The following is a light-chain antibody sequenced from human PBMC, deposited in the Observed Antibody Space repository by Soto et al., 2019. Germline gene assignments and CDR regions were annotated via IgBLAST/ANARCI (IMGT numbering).Light chain of an antibody. CDR3: QQYNNWPRGVT. CDR2: GAS. J-gene: IGKJ3*01. CDR1: QSVSSD. Sequence: EIVMTQSPAILSVSPGERATLSCRASQSVSSDLAWYQQIPGQAPRLLIYGASTRATGIPARFSGSGSGTEFTLTISSLQSEDFAVYYCQQYNNWPRGVTFGPGTKVDIK. V-gene: IGKV3-15*01.